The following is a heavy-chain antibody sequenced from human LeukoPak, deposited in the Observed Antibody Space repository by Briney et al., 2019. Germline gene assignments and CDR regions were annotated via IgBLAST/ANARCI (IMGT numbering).Heavy chain of an antibody. CDR3: ATSWGPDTSAFRWGRDGMDV. D-gene: IGHD3-16*01. CDR2: VSSNGAKT. Sequence: GGSLRLSCAASGFTFSSYAITWVRQAPGKGLEWVSAVSSNGAKTYYADSVKGRFTISRDNYKNMVFLQMNSLRAEDTAVYYCATSWGPDTSAFRWGRDGMDVWGQGTTVIVS. J-gene: IGHJ6*02. CDR1: GFTFSSYA. V-gene: IGHV3-23*01.